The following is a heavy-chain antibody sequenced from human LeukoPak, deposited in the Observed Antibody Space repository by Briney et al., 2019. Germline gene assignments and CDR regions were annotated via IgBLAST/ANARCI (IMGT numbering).Heavy chain of an antibody. Sequence: GGSLRLSCAASGFTFSSYSMNWVRQAPGKGLEWVSYISSSSSTIYYADSVKGRFTISRDNAKNSLYLQMYSLRAEDTAVYYCAKVWAPSSTVGYYFDFWGQGTLVTVSS. CDR2: ISSSSSTI. CDR1: GFTFSSYS. D-gene: IGHD2-2*01. CDR3: AKVWAPSSTVGYYFDF. V-gene: IGHV3-48*01. J-gene: IGHJ4*02.